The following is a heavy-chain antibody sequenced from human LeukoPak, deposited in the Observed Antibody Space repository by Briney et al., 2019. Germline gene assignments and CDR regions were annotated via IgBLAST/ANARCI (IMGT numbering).Heavy chain of an antibody. Sequence: GASVKVSCKASGYTFTAYYMHWVRQAPGQGLEWMGWINPNSGGTNYAQKFQGRVTMTRDTSISTAYMELSRLRSDDTAVYYCARDLSRGIRGYSGYDRPYFDYWGQGTLVTVSS. D-gene: IGHD5-12*01. CDR2: INPNSGGT. J-gene: IGHJ4*02. CDR3: ARDLSRGIRGYSGYDRPYFDY. CDR1: GYTFTAYY. V-gene: IGHV1-2*02.